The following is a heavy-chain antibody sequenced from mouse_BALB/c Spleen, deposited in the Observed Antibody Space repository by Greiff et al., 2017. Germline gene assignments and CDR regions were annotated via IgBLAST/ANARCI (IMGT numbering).Heavy chain of an antibody. Sequence: VQLQESGAELAKPGASVKMSCKASGYTFTSYWMHWVKQRPGQGLEWIGYINPSTGYTEYNQKFKDKATLTADKSSSTAYMQLSSLTSEDSAVYYCARSMGGYYAWFAYWGQGTLVTVSA. CDR2: INPSTGYT. J-gene: IGHJ3*01. CDR1: GYTFTSYW. D-gene: IGHD2-3*01. V-gene: IGHV1-7*01. CDR3: ARSMGGYYAWFAY.